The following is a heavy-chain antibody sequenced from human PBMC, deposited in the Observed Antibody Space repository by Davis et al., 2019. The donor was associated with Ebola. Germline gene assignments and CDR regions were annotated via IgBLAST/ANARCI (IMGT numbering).Heavy chain of an antibody. D-gene: IGHD2-15*01. CDR2: ISWNSGSI. V-gene: IGHV3-9*01. J-gene: IGHJ4*02. Sequence: SLKISCAASGFTFDDYAMHWVRQAPGKGLEWVSGISWNSGSIGYADSVKGRFTISRDKAKNSLYLQMNSLRAEDTALYYCAKGGSLYCSGGSCYPANYFDYWGQGTLVTVSS. CDR3: AKGGSLYCSGGSCYPANYFDY. CDR1: GFTFDDYA.